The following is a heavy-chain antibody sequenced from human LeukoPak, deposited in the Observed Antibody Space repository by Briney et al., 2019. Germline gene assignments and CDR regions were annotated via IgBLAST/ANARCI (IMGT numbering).Heavy chain of an antibody. D-gene: IGHD7-27*01. CDR1: GYTFTSYY. Sequence: GGSLRLSCAASGYTFTSYYIHWVRQAPGQGLEWMGVINPSGGSTTYAQNFQGRVTMTRDTSTTTVYMEVSSLRSADTALYYCARDPEANWAFFDHWGQGTLVTVSS. CDR3: ARDPEANWAFFDH. V-gene: IGHV1-46*01. J-gene: IGHJ4*02. CDR2: INPSGGST.